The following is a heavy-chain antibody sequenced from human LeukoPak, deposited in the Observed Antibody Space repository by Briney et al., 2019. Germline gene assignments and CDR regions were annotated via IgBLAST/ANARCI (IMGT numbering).Heavy chain of an antibody. Sequence: GGSLRLSCAASGFTFSNAWMNWVRQAPGKGLEWVGRIKSKTDGGITDYAAPVKGRFTISRDDSKNTLYLQMNSLKTEDTAVYYCTTDLSDGSYDYWGRGTLVTVSS. D-gene: IGHD1-26*01. CDR2: IKSKTDGGIT. CDR3: TTDLSDGSYDY. V-gene: IGHV3-15*07. CDR1: GFTFSNAW. J-gene: IGHJ4*02.